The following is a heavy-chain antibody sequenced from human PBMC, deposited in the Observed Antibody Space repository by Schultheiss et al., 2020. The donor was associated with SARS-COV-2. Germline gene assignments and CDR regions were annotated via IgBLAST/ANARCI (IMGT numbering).Heavy chain of an antibody. CDR3: ARGPLVVTATKPYYFDY. Sequence: GGSLRLSCAASGFTFSSYAMHRVRQAPGKGLEWVAVISYDGSNKYYADSVKGRFTISRDNAKNSLYLQMNSLRAEDTAVYYCARGPLVVTATKPYYFDYWGQGTLVTVSS. J-gene: IGHJ4*02. D-gene: IGHD2-21*02. CDR1: GFTFSSYA. CDR2: ISYDGSNK. V-gene: IGHV3-30*04.